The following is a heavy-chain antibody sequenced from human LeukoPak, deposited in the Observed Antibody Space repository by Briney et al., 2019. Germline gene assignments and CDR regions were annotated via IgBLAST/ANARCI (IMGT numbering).Heavy chain of an antibody. CDR2: IKQDGSEK. V-gene: IGHV3-7*05. Sequence: SGGSLRLSCAASGFTFSSYAMMWVRQAPGKGLEWVANIKQDGSEKYYVDSVKGRFTISRDNAKNSLYLQMNSLRAEDTAVYYCARARGLDYWGQGTLVTVSS. CDR1: GFTFSSYA. CDR3: ARARGLDY. J-gene: IGHJ4*02.